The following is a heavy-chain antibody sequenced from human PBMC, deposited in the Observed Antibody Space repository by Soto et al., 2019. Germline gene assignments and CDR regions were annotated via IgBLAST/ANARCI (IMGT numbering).Heavy chain of an antibody. V-gene: IGHV3-33*01. D-gene: IGHD3-3*01. J-gene: IGHJ4*02. CDR1: GFTFSSYG. CDR2: IWYDGSNK. Sequence: GGSLRLSCAASGFTFSSYGMHWVRQAPGKGLEWVAVIWYDGSNKYYADSVKGRFTISRDNSKNTLYLQMNSLRAEDTAVYYCARDYDFWSGYYTQLDYWGQGTLVTVSS. CDR3: ARDYDFWSGYYTQLDY.